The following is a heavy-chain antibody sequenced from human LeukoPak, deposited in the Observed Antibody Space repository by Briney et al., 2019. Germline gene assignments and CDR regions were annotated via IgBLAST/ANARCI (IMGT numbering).Heavy chain of an antibody. D-gene: IGHD3-10*02. J-gene: IGHJ6*04. CDR3: SELGITMIGGV. V-gene: IGHV3-48*03. CDR1: GFTFSSYE. Sequence: PGGSLRLSCAASGFTFSSYEMNWVRQAPGKGLEWVSYIIISGSTLYYADSVKGRFTISRDNAKNSLYLQINSLKAEDTAVYYCSELGITMIGGVWGKGTTVTISS. CDR2: IIISGSTL.